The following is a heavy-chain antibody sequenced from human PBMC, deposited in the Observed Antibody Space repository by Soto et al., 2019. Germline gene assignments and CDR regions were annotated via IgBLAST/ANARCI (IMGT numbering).Heavy chain of an antibody. J-gene: IGHJ6*02. V-gene: IGHV1-46*01. Sequence: QVQLVQSGAEVKKPGASVKVSCKASGYTFTSYYMHWVRQAPGQGLEWMGIINPSGGSTSYAQKFQGRVTLTRDTSTSTVYMELSSLRSEDTAVYYCARDRYKSSYYYYYGMDVWGQGTTVTVSS. CDR3: ARDRYKSSYYYYYGMDV. D-gene: IGHD3-16*02. CDR1: GYTFTSYY. CDR2: INPSGGST.